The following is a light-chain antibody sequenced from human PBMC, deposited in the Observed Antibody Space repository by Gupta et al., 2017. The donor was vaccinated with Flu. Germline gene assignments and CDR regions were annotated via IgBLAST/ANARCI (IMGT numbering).Light chain of an antibody. Sequence: QSALTQPASVSGSPGQSITISCTGTGSDIGAYKYVSWYQQHPGKAPKLMIYEVSNRPSGVSNRFSGSKSDNTASLTISGLQAEDEADYYCSSYTSTSNIFGTGTKVTVL. J-gene: IGLJ1*01. CDR1: GSDIGAYKY. V-gene: IGLV2-14*01. CDR2: EVS. CDR3: SSYTSTSNI.